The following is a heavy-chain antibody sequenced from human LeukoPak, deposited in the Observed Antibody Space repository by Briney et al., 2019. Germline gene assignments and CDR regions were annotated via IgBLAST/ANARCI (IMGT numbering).Heavy chain of an antibody. V-gene: IGHV4-59*08. CDR2: IYYSGST. CDR1: GGSISSYY. J-gene: IGHJ4*02. Sequence: SETLSLTCTVSGGSISSYYWSWIRQPPGKGLEGVGYIYYSGSTNYDPSLKSRVTISVDTSKNQFSLKLSSVTAADTAVYYCARRDILTGYYDYWGQGTLVTVSS. CDR3: ARRDILTGYYDY. D-gene: IGHD3-9*01.